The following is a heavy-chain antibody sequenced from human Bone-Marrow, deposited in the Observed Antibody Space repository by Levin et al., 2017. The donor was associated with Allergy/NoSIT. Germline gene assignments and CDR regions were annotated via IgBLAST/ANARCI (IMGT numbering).Heavy chain of an antibody. CDR2: VYYSGST. CDR1: GGSISSEY. J-gene: IGHJ3*01. Sequence: SQTLSLTCTVSGGSISSEYWSWIRQPPGKGLEWLGFVYYSGSTKYNPSLKSPTTISLDTSRTRFSLTLRSVTAADTAVYYCARLQDYTSGYGAQYFDVWGQGAMVTVSS. V-gene: IGHV4-59*01. D-gene: IGHD3-22*01. CDR3: ARLQDYTSGYGAQYFDV.